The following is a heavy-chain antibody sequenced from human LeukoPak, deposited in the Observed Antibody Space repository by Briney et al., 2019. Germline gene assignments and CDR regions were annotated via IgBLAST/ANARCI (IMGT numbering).Heavy chain of an antibody. J-gene: IGHJ5*02. CDR1: GGSFSGYY. CDR3: ARGDYYYDSSGYKWFDP. V-gene: IGHV4-34*01. D-gene: IGHD3-22*01. Sequence: SETLSLTCAVYGGSFSGYYWSWIRQPPGKGLEWIGEINHSGSTNYNPSLKSRVTISVDTSKNQFSLKLSSVTAADTAVYYCARGDYYYDSSGYKWFDPWGQGTLVTVSS. CDR2: INHSGST.